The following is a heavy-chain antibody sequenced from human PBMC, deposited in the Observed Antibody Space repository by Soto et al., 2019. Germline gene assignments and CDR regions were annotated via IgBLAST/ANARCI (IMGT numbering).Heavy chain of an antibody. Sequence: VQSGAEVKKPGASVRVACKASGYTFTEHYINWVRQAPGQGLEWIGWINPNSGATDIARKFQGWVTLTGDTSIQRGGVDLNRLKSDDTALYFCARDQRVTVLGGLTTRYYYGMDVWGQGTPLTVSS. CDR1: GYTFTEHY. CDR2: INPNSGAT. J-gene: IGHJ6*02. V-gene: IGHV1-2*04. D-gene: IGHD4-17*01. CDR3: ARDQRVTVLGGLTTRYYYGMDV.